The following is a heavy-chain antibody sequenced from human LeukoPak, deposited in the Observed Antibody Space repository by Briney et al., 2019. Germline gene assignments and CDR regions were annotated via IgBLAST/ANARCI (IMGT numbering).Heavy chain of an antibody. J-gene: IGHJ4*02. D-gene: IGHD2-15*01. CDR2: INSDGSST. Sequence: GGSLRLSCAASGFTFSSYWVHWVRQAPGKGLVWVSRINSDGSSTSYADSVKGRFTISRGNAKNTLYLQMNSLRAEDTAVYYCARATRYCSGGSCVYYFDYWGQGTLVTVSS. CDR1: GFTFSSYW. V-gene: IGHV3-74*01. CDR3: ARATRYCSGGSCVYYFDY.